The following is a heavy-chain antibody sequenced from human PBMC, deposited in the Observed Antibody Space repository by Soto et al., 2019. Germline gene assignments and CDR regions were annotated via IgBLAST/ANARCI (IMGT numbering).Heavy chain of an antibody. CDR2: IYYSGST. CDR3: ARVRWRYFDL. Sequence: QVQLQESGPGLVKSSETLSLTCTVSGGSISGYHWSWIRQPPGKGLEWIGYIYYSGSTNYNPSLKXXVXIXXDTSKNQFSLKLSSVTAADTAVYYCARVRWRYFDLWGRGTLVTVSS. V-gene: IGHV4-59*01. J-gene: IGHJ2*01. CDR1: GGSISGYH. D-gene: IGHD2-15*01.